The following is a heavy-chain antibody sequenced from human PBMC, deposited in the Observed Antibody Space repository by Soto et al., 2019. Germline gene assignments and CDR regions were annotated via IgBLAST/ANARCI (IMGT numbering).Heavy chain of an antibody. CDR2: ISSSSSYI. CDR1: GFTFSSYS. Sequence: GGSLRLSCAASGFTFSSYSMNWVRQAPGKGLEWVSSISSSSSYIYYADSVKGRFTISRDNAKNSLYLQMNSLRAEDTAVYYCARDIAWGYLTQSNAFDIWGQGTMVTVSS. CDR3: ARDIAWGYLTQSNAFDI. J-gene: IGHJ3*02. D-gene: IGHD3-16*01. V-gene: IGHV3-21*01.